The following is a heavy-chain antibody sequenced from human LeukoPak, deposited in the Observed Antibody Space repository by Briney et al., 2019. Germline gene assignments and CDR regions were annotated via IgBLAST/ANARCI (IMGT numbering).Heavy chain of an antibody. Sequence: SETLSLTCAVYGGSFSGYYWSWIRQPPGKGLEWIGEINHSGSTNYNPSLKSRVTISVDTSKSQFSLKLSSVTAADTAVYYCARGNRGYSYGASYYYYGMDVWGQGTTVTVSS. V-gene: IGHV4-34*01. D-gene: IGHD5-18*01. CDR1: GGSFSGYY. CDR2: INHSGST. CDR3: ARGNRGYSYGASYYYYGMDV. J-gene: IGHJ6*02.